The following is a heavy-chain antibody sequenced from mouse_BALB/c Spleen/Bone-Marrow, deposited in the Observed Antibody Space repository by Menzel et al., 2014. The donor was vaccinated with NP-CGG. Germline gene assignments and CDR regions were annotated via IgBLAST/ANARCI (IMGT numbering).Heavy chain of an antibody. J-gene: IGHJ2*01. D-gene: IGHD2-14*01. CDR1: GYTFTSYW. CDR2: INPSTTYS. CDR3: ALYYRYDYFDY. Sequence: QVQLKDSGAELAKPGASVKMSCKASGYTFTSYWMHWVKQRPGQGLEWIGYINPSTTYSAYNQKFKDKATLTADKSSSTPYMQLSSLTSEDSAVYYCALYYRYDYFDYWGQGTTLTVSS. V-gene: IGHV1-7*01.